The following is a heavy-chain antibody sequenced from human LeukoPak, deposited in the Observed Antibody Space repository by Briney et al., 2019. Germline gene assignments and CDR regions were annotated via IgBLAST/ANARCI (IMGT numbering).Heavy chain of an antibody. V-gene: IGHV3-33*01. CDR3: ARDRYSYGYFDY. CDR1: GFTFRSYG. Sequence: QAGGSLRLSCAASGFTFRSYGMNWVRQAPGKGLEWVAKIWNDGSKQYYAESVKGRFTISRDNSKNTLYLQMNSLRAEDTAVYYCARDRYSYGYFDYWGQGTLVTVSS. D-gene: IGHD5-18*01. J-gene: IGHJ4*02. CDR2: IWNDGSKQ.